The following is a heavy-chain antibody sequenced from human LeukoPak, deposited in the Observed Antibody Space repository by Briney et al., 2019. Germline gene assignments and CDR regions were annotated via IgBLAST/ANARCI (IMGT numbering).Heavy chain of an antibody. Sequence: GASVKVSCKASGYTFTSYAIHWVRQAPGQRLEWMGWISAGNGNTKYSQNFQGRVTFISNTSATTAFMELSSLRSEDAAVYYCARDYDILTGYYDVWGQGTVVTVSS. CDR1: GYTFTSYA. J-gene: IGHJ4*02. CDR2: ISAGNGNT. V-gene: IGHV1-3*01. D-gene: IGHD3-9*01. CDR3: ARDYDILTGYYDV.